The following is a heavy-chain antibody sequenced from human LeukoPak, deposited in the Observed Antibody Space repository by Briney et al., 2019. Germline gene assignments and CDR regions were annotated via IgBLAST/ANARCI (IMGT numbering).Heavy chain of an antibody. Sequence: GGSLRLSCAASGFTFSSYGMHWVRQAPGKGLEWVAVISYDGSNKYYADSVKGRFTISRDNSKSTLYLQMNSLRAEDTAVYYCAKDVSYGYVLDYYGMDVWGQGTTVTVSS. CDR2: ISYDGSNK. CDR3: AKDVSYGYVLDYYGMDV. CDR1: GFTFSSYG. V-gene: IGHV3-30*18. D-gene: IGHD5-18*01. J-gene: IGHJ6*02.